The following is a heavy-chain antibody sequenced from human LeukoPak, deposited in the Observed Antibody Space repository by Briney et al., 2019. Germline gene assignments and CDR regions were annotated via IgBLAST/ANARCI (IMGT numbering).Heavy chain of an antibody. Sequence: SETLSLTCTVSGGSISSGGYYWSWIRQHPGKGLEWIGYIYYSGSTYYNPSLKSRVTISVDTSKNQFSLKLSSVTAADTAMYYCARGVAAAGTVGERFDPWGQGTLVTVSS. CDR2: IYYSGST. D-gene: IGHD6-13*01. V-gene: IGHV4-31*03. CDR1: GGSISSGGYY. J-gene: IGHJ5*02. CDR3: ARGVAAAGTVGERFDP.